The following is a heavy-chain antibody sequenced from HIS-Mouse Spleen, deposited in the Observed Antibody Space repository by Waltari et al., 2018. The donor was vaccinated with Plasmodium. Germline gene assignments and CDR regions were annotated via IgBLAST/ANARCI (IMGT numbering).Heavy chain of an antibody. J-gene: IGHJ4*02. CDR2: IYYSGST. V-gene: IGHV4-59*01. D-gene: IGHD3-3*01. CDR1: GGSISSYY. CDR3: ARVPYLEWLLYFDY. Sequence: QVQLQESGPGLVKPSETLSLTCTVSGGSISSYYWSWIRQAPGKGLEWIGYIYYSGSTNYNPSLKSRVTISVDTSKNQFSLKLSSVTAADTAVYYCARVPYLEWLLYFDYWGQGTLVTVSS.